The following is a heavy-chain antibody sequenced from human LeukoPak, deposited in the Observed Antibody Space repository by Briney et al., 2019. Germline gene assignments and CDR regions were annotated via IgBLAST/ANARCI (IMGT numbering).Heavy chain of an antibody. CDR1: GGSFTGPY. J-gene: IGHJ4*02. D-gene: IGHD3-10*01. CDR3: VRDGYGPTDY. Sequence: PSETLSLTCTVSGGSFTGPYWSWIRQTPGKGLEWIGYIYHSGDTRYNPSLKSRVTMSVDTSKNQFSLKLNSVTPADTAVYYCVRDGYGPTDYWGKGSLVTVSS. CDR2: IYHSGDT. V-gene: IGHV4-59*11.